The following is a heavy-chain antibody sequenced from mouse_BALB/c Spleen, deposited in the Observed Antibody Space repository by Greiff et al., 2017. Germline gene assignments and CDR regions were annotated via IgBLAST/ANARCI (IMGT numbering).Heavy chain of an antibody. V-gene: IGHV3-2*02. D-gene: IGHD2-3*01. CDR3: APSLYDGYYAMDY. CDR2: ISYSGST. CDR1: GYSITSDYA. Sequence: VQLKESGPGLVKPSQSLSLTCTVTGYSITSDYAWNWIRQFPGNKLEWMGYISYSGSTSYNPSLKSRISITRDTSKNQFFLQLNSVTTEDTATYYCAPSLYDGYYAMDYWGQGTSVTVSS. J-gene: IGHJ4*01.